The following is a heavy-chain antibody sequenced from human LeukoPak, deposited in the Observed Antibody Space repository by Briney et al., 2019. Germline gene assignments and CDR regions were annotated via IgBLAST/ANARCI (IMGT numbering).Heavy chain of an antibody. CDR1: GYTLTELS. CDR2: FDPEDGET. D-gene: IGHD1-26*01. J-gene: IGHJ4*02. V-gene: IGHV1-24*01. Sequence: ASVKVSCKVSGYTLTELSMHWVRQAPGKGLEWMGGFDPEDGETIYAQKFQGRVTMTEDTSTDTAYMELSSLRSEDTAVYYCATSIPGSYSGSYYDGYWGQGTLVTVSS. CDR3: ATSIPGSYSGSYYDGY.